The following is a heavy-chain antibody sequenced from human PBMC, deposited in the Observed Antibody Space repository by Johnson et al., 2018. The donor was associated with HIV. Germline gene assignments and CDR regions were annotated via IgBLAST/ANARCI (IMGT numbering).Heavy chain of an antibody. V-gene: IGHV3-9*01. CDR1: GFTLDDYA. CDR2: ISWNSGSI. D-gene: IGHD3-22*01. CDR3: AKALSSGWFYAFDI. Sequence: VQLVESGGGLVQPGRSLRLSCAASGFTLDDYAMHWVRQAPGKGLEWVSGISWNSGSIGYADSVKGRFTISRDNAKNSLYLQMNSLRAEDTALYYCAKALSSGWFYAFDIWGQGTMVTVSS. J-gene: IGHJ3*02.